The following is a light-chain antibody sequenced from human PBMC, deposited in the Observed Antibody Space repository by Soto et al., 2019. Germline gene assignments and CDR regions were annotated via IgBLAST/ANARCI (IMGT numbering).Light chain of an antibody. CDR3: HVWDSGSEQGI. J-gene: IGLJ2*01. Sequence: SYELTQPPSVSVAPGQTARITCGGNNIGVKSVHWYQQKPGQATVLVVYDDSARPSGIPARFSGSNSGNTATLTVSRVEGGDEADYYCHVWDSGSEQGIFGGGTKLTVL. CDR2: DDS. V-gene: IGLV3-21*02. CDR1: NIGVKS.